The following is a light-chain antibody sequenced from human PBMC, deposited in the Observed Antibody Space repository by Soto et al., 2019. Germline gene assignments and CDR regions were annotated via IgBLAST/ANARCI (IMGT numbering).Light chain of an antibody. V-gene: IGKV3-15*01. Sequence: EIVMTQSPATLSVSPGEGATLSCRASLSISTNLAWYQQKPGQAPRLLMYGASTRATGIPARFSGSGSGTECTLTISGLQSEDFAVYYCQQYNNWPLTFGGGTKVEIK. CDR2: GAS. CDR3: QQYNNWPLT. CDR1: LSISTN. J-gene: IGKJ4*01.